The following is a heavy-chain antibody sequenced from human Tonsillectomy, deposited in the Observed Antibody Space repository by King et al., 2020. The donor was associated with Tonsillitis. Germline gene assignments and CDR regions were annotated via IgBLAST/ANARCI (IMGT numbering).Heavy chain of an antibody. D-gene: IGHD2-2*01. CDR2: INPSGGTT. Sequence: VQLVQSGAEVKKPGASVKDSCKASGYTFTSYYMHWVRQAPGQGLEWMGMINPSGGTTSYAQKFQGRVTMTRDTSTNTVYMELSSLRSEDTAVYYCARDRPCSSASCYGGSWFDPWGQGTLVTVCS. CDR3: ARDRPCSSASCYGGSWFDP. V-gene: IGHV1-46*01. J-gene: IGHJ5*02. CDR1: GYTFTSYY.